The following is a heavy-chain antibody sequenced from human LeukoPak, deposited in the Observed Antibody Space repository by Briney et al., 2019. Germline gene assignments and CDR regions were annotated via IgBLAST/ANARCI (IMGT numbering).Heavy chain of an antibody. CDR3: ARDRSLTGLRVTMNWFDP. D-gene: IGHD4-17*01. J-gene: IGHJ5*02. Sequence: GASVKVSCKASGGTFSSYAISWVRQAPGQGLEWMGGIIPIFGTANYAQKFQGRVTITTDESTSTAYMELSSLRSEDTAVYYCARDRSLTGLRVTMNWFDPWGQGTLVTVSS. CDR2: IIPIFGTA. CDR1: GGTFSSYA. V-gene: IGHV1-69*05.